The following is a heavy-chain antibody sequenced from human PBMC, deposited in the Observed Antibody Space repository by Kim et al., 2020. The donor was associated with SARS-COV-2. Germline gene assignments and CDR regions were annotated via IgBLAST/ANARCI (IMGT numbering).Heavy chain of an antibody. Sequence: GRSLRLSCAASGFSFNGYGMHWVRQAPGKGLEWVTTISYDGSLTYYADSMRGRFTISRDNSRNTLFLQMSSLRAEDTAVYYCARANSPYMTSSGPDFWGQGTLVTVSS. V-gene: IGHV3-30*03. J-gene: IGHJ1*01. CDR3: ARANSPYMTSSGPDF. D-gene: IGHD2-2*01. CDR2: ISYDGSLT. CDR1: GFSFNGYG.